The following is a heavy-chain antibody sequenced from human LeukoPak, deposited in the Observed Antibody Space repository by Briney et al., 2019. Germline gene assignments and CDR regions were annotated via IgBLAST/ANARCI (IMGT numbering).Heavy chain of an antibody. J-gene: IGHJ4*02. D-gene: IGHD3-22*01. Sequence: GGSLRLSCAASGFTFSNFGMYWVRQAPGKGLEWVAFVRYDGSGKYSADSVKGRFTISRDNSKNTLYLQMNSLRAEDTAVYYCARDRPYYYDSSGYPSSYYFDYWGQGTLVTVSS. V-gene: IGHV3-30*02. CDR2: VRYDGSGK. CDR1: GFTFSNFG. CDR3: ARDRPYYYDSSGYPSSYYFDY.